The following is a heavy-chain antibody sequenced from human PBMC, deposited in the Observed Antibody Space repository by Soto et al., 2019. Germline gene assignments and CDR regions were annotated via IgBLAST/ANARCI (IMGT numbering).Heavy chain of an antibody. J-gene: IGHJ4*02. CDR3: ASSHSSGWYPNLDY. CDR1: GGSISSGGYY. Sequence: PSETLSLTCTVSGGSISSGGYYWSWIRQHPGKGLEWIGYIYYRRSTYYNPSLKSRVTISVDASKNQCSLKLSSVTAADTAVYYCASSHSSGWYPNLDYWGQGTLVTVSS. CDR2: IYYRRST. D-gene: IGHD6-19*01. V-gene: IGHV4-31*03.